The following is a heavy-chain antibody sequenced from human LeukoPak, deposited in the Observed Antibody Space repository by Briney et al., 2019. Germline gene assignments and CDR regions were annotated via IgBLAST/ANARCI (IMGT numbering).Heavy chain of an antibody. Sequence: SETLSLTCTVSGGSISSGDYYWSWIRQPPGKGLEWIGYIYYSGSTYYNPSLKSRATISVDTSKNQFSLKLSSVTAADTAVYYCAREFGVVTVYYDYWGQGTLVTVSS. CDR1: GGSISSGDYY. J-gene: IGHJ4*02. V-gene: IGHV4-30-4*08. D-gene: IGHD3-3*01. CDR2: IYYSGST. CDR3: AREFGVVTVYYDY.